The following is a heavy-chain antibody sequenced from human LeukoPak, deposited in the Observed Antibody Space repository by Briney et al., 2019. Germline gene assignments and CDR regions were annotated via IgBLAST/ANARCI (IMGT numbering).Heavy chain of an antibody. CDR2: IYYSGST. D-gene: IGHD3-16*02. V-gene: IGHV4-59*01. J-gene: IGHJ6*02. CDR1: GGSISSYY. CDR3: ARFSFIGYYYYGMDV. Sequence: PSETLSLTCTVSGGSISSYYWSWIRQPPGKGLEWIGYIYYSGSTNYNPSLKSRVTISVDTSKNQFSLKLSSVTAADTAVYYCARFSFIGYYYYGMDVWGQGITVTVSS.